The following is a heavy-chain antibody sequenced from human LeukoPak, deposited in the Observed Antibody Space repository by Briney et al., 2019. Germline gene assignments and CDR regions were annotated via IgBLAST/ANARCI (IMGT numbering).Heavy chain of an antibody. CDR2: INWNGGST. CDR3: ARNSYYYDSSGYYYYYGMDV. J-gene: IGHJ6*02. Sequence: TGGSLRLSCAASGFTFDDYGMSWVRQAPGKGLEWVSGINWNGGSTGYADSVKGRFTISRDNAKNSLYLQMNSLRAEDTALYHCARNSYYYDSSGYYYYYGMDVWGQGTTVTVSS. V-gene: IGHV3-20*01. CDR1: GFTFDDYG. D-gene: IGHD3-22*01.